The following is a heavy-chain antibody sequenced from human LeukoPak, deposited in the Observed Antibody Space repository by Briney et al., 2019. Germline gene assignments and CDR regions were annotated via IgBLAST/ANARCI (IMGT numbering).Heavy chain of an antibody. V-gene: IGHV3-23*01. J-gene: IGHJ4*02. CDR2: ISATGGST. CDR3: ARARETGYSSSWAKLALDY. Sequence: GGSLRLSCAASGFSFSSYAMNWVRQAPGKGLEWVSAISATGGSTYYADSVKGRFTISRDNSKDTLFLQMNSLRAEDTAVYYCARARETGYSSSWAKLALDYWGQGTLVTVSS. D-gene: IGHD6-13*01. CDR1: GFSFSSYA.